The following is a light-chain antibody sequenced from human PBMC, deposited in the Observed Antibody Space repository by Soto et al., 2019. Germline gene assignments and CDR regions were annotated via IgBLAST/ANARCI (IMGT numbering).Light chain of an antibody. J-gene: IGKJ1*01. CDR3: QHYGSSSWT. V-gene: IGKV3-20*01. CDR2: GAS. Sequence: EIVLTQSPGTLSLSPGERATLSCRASQSVSSSYLAWYQQKPGQAPRLLIYGASSRATGIPDRFSGSGSGTDFTLTISRPEPEDFAVYYCQHYGSSSWTFGQGTKVEVK. CDR1: QSVSSSY.